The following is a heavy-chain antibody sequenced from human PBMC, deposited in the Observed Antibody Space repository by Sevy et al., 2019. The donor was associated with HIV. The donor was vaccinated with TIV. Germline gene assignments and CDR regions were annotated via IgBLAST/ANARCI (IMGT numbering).Heavy chain of an antibody. CDR1: GSTFTNYA. CDR3: ARDWNGSGSYYNWNYYGMDV. D-gene: IGHD3-10*01. CDR2: KSYDGTKK. Sequence: GGSLRLSCAASGSTFTNYAMHWVRQAPGKGLEWVAVKSYDGTKKYFSDSVKGRFTISRDNSKNTVYLQMNSLRTEDTAVYYCARDWNGSGSYYNWNYYGMDVWGQGTTVTVSS. J-gene: IGHJ6*02. V-gene: IGHV3-30-3*01.